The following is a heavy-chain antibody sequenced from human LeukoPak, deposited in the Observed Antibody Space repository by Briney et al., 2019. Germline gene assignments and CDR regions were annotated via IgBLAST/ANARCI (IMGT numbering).Heavy chain of an antibody. Sequence: PSETLSLTCAVYGGSFSGYYWSWIRQPPGKGLEWIGEINHSGSTNYNPSLKSRVTISVDTSKNQFSLKLSSVTAADTAVYYCARSRWVRFLEWSTFDYWGQGTLVTVSS. CDR1: GGSFSGYY. CDR2: INHSGST. CDR3: ARSRWVRFLEWSTFDY. D-gene: IGHD3-3*01. J-gene: IGHJ4*02. V-gene: IGHV4-34*01.